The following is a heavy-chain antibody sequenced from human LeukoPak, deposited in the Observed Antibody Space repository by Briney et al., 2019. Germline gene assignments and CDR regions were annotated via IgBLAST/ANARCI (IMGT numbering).Heavy chain of an antibody. Sequence: PSETLSLTCAVSGGSFSGYYWSWIRQPPGKGLEWIGEINHSGSTNYNPSLKSRVTISVDTSKNQFSLKLSSVTAADTAVYYCAREKTSGSFDFWGQGTLVTVSS. D-gene: IGHD6-19*01. V-gene: IGHV4-34*01. CDR2: INHSGST. J-gene: IGHJ4*02. CDR1: GGSFSGYY. CDR3: AREKTSGSFDF.